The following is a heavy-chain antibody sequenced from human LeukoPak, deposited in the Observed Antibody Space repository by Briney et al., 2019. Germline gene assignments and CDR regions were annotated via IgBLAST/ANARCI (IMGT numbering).Heavy chain of an antibody. V-gene: IGHV4-34*01. CDR3: ARRKIDYDSSGYFQTSFDY. CDR1: GGSISSYY. J-gene: IGHJ4*02. CDR2: INHSGST. D-gene: IGHD3-22*01. Sequence: KPSETLSLTCTVSGGSISSYYWSWIRQPPGKWLEWIGEINHSGSTDYNPSLKSRVTISVDTSKNQFSLKLSSVTAADTAVYYCARRKIDYDSSGYFQTSFDYWGQGTLVTVSS.